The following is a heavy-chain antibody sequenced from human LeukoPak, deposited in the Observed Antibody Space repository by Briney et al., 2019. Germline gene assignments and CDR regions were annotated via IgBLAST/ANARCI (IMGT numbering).Heavy chain of an antibody. D-gene: IGHD2-8*01. CDR1: GFSFSDSV. J-gene: IGHJ4*02. CDR2: ISGDADVT. V-gene: IGHV3-23*01. CDR3: AKVGYCSNNCFRTHDY. Sequence: PGGSLRLSCVASGFSFSDSVMSWVRQAPGKGLEWLSAISGDADVTYYAASVKGRITISRDNSWNTVYLQMNSLRAEDTATYYCAKVGYCSNNCFRTHDYWGQGALVTVSS.